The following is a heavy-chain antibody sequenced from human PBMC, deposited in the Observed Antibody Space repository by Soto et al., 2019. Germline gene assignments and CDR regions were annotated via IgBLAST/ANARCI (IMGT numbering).Heavy chain of an antibody. CDR1: AFTFRSYG. J-gene: IGHJ3*02. CDR3: VRGVSAFDI. CDR2: ISYDGSNK. Sequence: GGSLRLSCETSAFTFRSYGMHWVRQAPGKGLEWVASISYDGSNKDYVDSVKGRFTVSRDNSKSTLYLQMYSLRKDDTAVYYCVRGVSAFDIWGQGTMVTVSS. V-gene: IGHV3-30*03. D-gene: IGHD3-3*01.